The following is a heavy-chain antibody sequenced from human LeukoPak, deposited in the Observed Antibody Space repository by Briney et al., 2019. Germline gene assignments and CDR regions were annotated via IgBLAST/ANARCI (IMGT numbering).Heavy chain of an antibody. CDR2: IGSDNKP. Sequence: GGSLRLSCEASGFTFSAYAMTWVRQAPGKGLEWVSSIGSDNKPHYSESVKGRFTISRDNAKNSVSLQMNSLRADDTAVYYCARDRPGGFFDYWGQGILVVVSS. J-gene: IGHJ4*02. CDR1: GFTFSAYA. CDR3: ARDRPGGFFDY. D-gene: IGHD6-25*01. V-gene: IGHV3-69-1*01.